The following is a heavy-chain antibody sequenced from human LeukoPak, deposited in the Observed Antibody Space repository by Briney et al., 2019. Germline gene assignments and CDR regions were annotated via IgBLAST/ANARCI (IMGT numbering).Heavy chain of an antibody. J-gene: IGHJ4*02. V-gene: IGHV3-64*01. CDR2: ISNIGDST. D-gene: IGHD7-27*01. Sequence: PGGSLRLSCAASGFTFSSYAMHWVRQAPGKGLEYVSAISNIGDSTYYANSVKGRFTISRDNSKNTLFLLMDSLRAEDMAVYFCARVPLGNSYYDYWGQGTLVTVSP. CDR1: GFTFSSYA. CDR3: ARVPLGNSYYDY.